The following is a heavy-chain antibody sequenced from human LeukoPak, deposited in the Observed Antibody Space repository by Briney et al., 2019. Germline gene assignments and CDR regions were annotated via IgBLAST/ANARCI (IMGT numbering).Heavy chain of an antibody. V-gene: IGHV3-64*01. J-gene: IGHJ3*02. CDR1: GFTFSSYA. CDR2: ISSNGGST. CDR3: ARAPRRGSGSYYVGDAFDI. Sequence: PGGSLRLSCAASGFTFSSYAMHWVRQAPGKGLEYVSAISSNGGSTYYANSVKGRFTISRDNSKNTLYLQMGSLRAEDMAVYYCARAPRRGSGSYYVGDAFDIWGQGTMVTVSS. D-gene: IGHD1-26*01.